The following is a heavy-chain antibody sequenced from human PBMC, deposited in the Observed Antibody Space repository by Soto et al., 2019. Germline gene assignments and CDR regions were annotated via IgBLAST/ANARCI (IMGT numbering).Heavy chain of an antibody. J-gene: IGHJ5*02. CDR3: ARVPDR. CDR2: IYHSGST. Sequence: SETLSLTCAISGGSISSGGYSWSWIRQPPGKGLEWIGYIYHSGSTYYNPSLKSRVTISVDRSKNQFSLKLSSVTAADTAVYYCARVPDRWGQGTLVTVSS. D-gene: IGHD2-2*01. V-gene: IGHV4-30-2*01. CDR1: GGSISSGGYS.